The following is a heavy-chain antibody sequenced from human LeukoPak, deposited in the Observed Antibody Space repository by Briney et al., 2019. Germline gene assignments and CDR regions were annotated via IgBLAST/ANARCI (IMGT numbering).Heavy chain of an antibody. CDR2: IWYDGSNK. V-gene: IGHV3-33*08. J-gene: IGHJ6*02. CDR3: ARGPYSSSFLDYYYGMDV. D-gene: IGHD6-6*01. CDR1: GFTFSSYS. Sequence: GGSLRLSCAASGFTFSSYSMNWVRQAPGKGLEWVAVIWYDGSNKYYADSVKGRFTISRDNSKNTLYLQMNSLRAEDTAVYYCARGPYSSSFLDYYYGMDVWGQGTTVTVSS.